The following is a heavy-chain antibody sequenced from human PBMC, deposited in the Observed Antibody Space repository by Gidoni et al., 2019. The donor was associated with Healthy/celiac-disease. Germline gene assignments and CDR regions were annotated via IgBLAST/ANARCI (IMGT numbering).Heavy chain of an antibody. CDR2: ISYDGSNK. CDR1: GFTFSSYA. CDR3: ARDTSDDYGDLYYFDY. V-gene: IGHV3-30-3*01. J-gene: IGHJ4*02. D-gene: IGHD4-17*01. Sequence: VESGGGVVQPGRSLRLSCAASGFTFSSYAMHWVRQAPGKGLEWVAVISYDGSNKYYADSVKGRFTISRDNSKNTLYLQMNSLRAEDTAVYYCARDTSDDYGDLYYFDYWGQGTLVTVSS.